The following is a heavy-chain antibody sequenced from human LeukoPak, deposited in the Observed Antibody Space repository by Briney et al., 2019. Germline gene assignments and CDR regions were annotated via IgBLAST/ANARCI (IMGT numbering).Heavy chain of an antibody. CDR2: ISGSGGST. Sequence: GGSLRLSCAASGFTFSSYGMHWVRQAPGKGLEWVSAISGSGGSTYYADSVKGRFTISRDNSKNTLYLQMNSLRAGDTAVYYCAKRAASIAAAEVSDYWGQGTLVTVSS. D-gene: IGHD6-13*01. CDR1: GFTFSSYG. J-gene: IGHJ4*02. CDR3: AKRAASIAAAEVSDY. V-gene: IGHV3-23*01.